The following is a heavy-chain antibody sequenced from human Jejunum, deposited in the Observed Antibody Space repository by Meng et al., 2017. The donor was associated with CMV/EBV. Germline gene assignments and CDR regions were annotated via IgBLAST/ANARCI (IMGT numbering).Heavy chain of an antibody. CDR1: GGSSSSYY. D-gene: IGHD1-7*01. J-gene: IGHJ4*02. CDR3: AGSYNWNYVSFDY. V-gene: IGHV4-59*01. Sequence: ISGGSSSSYYWSWIRQPPGKGLEWIGYIFYSRSTNYNPALKSRVTISVDTSKNQFSLNLRSVTAADTAVYYCAGSYNWNYVSFDYWGLGTLVTVSS. CDR2: IFYSRST.